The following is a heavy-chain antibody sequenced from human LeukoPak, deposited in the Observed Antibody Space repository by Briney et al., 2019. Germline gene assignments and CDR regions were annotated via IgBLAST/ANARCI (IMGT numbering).Heavy chain of an antibody. J-gene: IGHJ5*02. CDR1: GYSFASYW. CDR3: ARHQYYYDSSGLNWFDP. V-gene: IGHV5-51*01. Sequence: GESLKISCKGSGYSFASYWIGWVRQMPGKGLEWMGIIYPGDSDTRYSPSFQGQVTISADKSISTAYLQWSSLKASDTAMYYCARHQYYYDSSGLNWFDPWGQGTLVTVSS. CDR2: IYPGDSDT. D-gene: IGHD3-22*01.